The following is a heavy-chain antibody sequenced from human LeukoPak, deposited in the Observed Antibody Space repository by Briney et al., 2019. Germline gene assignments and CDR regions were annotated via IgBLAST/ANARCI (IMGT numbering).Heavy chain of an antibody. V-gene: IGHV1-69*04. CDR3: ARVRGDILTGPPDY. J-gene: IGHJ4*02. Sequence: SVKVSCKASGGTFSSYAISWVRQAPGQGLEWMGRIIPILGIANYAQKFQGRVTITADKSTSTAYMELSSLRSEDTAVYYCARVRGDILTGPPDYWGQGTLVTVSS. D-gene: IGHD3-9*01. CDR2: IIPILGIA. CDR1: GGTFSSYA.